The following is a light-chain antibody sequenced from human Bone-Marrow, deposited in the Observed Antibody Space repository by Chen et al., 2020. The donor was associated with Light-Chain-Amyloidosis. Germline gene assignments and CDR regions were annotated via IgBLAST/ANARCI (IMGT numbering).Light chain of an antibody. CDR1: NIGSTS. CDR2: DDS. Sequence: SYVLTQPSSVSVAPGQTATIACGGSNIGSTSVHWYQQTPGQAPLLVVYDDSDRPSGIPERLSGANSGNTATLTISRVEARDEADYYCQVWDRSSDRPVFGGGTKLTVL. J-gene: IGLJ3*02. V-gene: IGLV3-21*02. CDR3: QVWDRSSDRPV.